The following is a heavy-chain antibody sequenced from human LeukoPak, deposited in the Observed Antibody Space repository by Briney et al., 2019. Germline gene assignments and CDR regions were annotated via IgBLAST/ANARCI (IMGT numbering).Heavy chain of an antibody. V-gene: IGHV3-7*03. D-gene: IGHD5-18*01. CDR2: IREERGQE. CDR1: GLTFSNHW. J-gene: IGHJ5*02. Sequence: PGGSLRLSCVASGLTFSNHWMSWVRQALGKGLEWVANIREERGQEYYVDSVKGRFTISKNSAKNSLYLQMNTLRVEDTAMYYCASLDTAKQPLANHWGQGTLVTVSS. CDR3: ASLDTAKQPLANH.